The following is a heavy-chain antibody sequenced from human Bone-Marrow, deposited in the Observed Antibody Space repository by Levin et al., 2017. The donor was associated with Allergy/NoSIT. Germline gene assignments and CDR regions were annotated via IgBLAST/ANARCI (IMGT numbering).Heavy chain of an antibody. CDR1: GYTFTGYY. CDR3: AREENWSSGWLSFDY. Sequence: GESLKISCKASGYTFTGYYIHWVRQAPGQGLEWMGRINPNNGGTNYAQKFQGRVTMTRDTSISTAYMELSRLRSDDTAVYYCAREENWSSGWLSFDYWGQGTLVTVSS. CDR2: INPNNGGT. D-gene: IGHD6-19*01. V-gene: IGHV1-2*06. J-gene: IGHJ4*02.